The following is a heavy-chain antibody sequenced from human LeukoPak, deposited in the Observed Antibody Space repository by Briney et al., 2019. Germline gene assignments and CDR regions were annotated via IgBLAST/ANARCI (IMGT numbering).Heavy chain of an antibody. CDR1: GFTFDDYA. V-gene: IGHV3-9*01. CDR3: ARGAYSYDSPEY. D-gene: IGHD3-22*01. Sequence: GRSLRLSCAASGFTFDDYAMHWVRQAPGKGLEWVSGISWNSGSIGYADSVKGRFTISRDNAKNSLYLQMNSLRAEDTAVYYCARGAYSYDSPEYWGQGTLVTVSS. J-gene: IGHJ4*02. CDR2: ISWNSGSI.